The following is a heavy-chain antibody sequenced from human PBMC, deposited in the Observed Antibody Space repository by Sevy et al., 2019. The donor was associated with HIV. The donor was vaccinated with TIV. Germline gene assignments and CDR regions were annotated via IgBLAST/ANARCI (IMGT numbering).Heavy chain of an antibody. Sequence: GGPLGLPGQASGFTFGDSWMPWSRQGPGKGREWGANITQAGGDKYYVDSLRGRFTISRDNAKNSLYLQMNSLRVEDTALYYCAGGGFLSRYWGQGSLVTVSS. CDR2: ITQAGGDK. J-gene: IGHJ4*02. CDR1: GFTFGDSW. V-gene: IGHV3-7*01. CDR3: AGGGFLSRY. D-gene: IGHD2-15*01.